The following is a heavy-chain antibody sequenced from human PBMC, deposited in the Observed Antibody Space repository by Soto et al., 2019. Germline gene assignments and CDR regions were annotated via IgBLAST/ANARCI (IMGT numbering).Heavy chain of an antibody. CDR2: IYHSGST. V-gene: IGHV4-4*02. Sequence: PSETLSLTCAVSGGSISSSNWWSWVRQPPGKGLEWIGEIYHSGSTNYNPSLRSRVTISVDKSKNQFSLKLSSVTAADTAVYYCARIALVVQAAPYYYGMDVCGQGTTLTVYS. D-gene: IGHD2-2*01. CDR1: GGSISSSNW. CDR3: ARIALVVQAAPYYYGMDV. J-gene: IGHJ6*02.